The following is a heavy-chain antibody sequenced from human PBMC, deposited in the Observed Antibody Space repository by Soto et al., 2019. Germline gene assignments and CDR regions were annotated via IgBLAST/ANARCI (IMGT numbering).Heavy chain of an antibody. CDR3: AKDQLGLVAYYYGMDV. CDR1: GFTFSNYA. CDR2: ISGSGGSA. D-gene: IGHD1-1*01. Sequence: GGSLRLSCXASGFTFSNYAMNWVRQAPGKGLEWVSTISGSGGSANFADSVKGRFTISRDNSKNTLYLQMNSLRAEDTAVYYCAKDQLGLVAYYYGMDVWGQGTTVTVSS. V-gene: IGHV3-23*01. J-gene: IGHJ6*02.